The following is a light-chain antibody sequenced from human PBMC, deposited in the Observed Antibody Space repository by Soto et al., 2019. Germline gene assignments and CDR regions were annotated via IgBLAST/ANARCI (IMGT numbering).Light chain of an antibody. CDR1: QDIGNY. CDR2: GAS. V-gene: IGKV1-39*01. CDR3: QQTYSSPIT. J-gene: IGKJ5*01. Sequence: DIQMTQSPSSLAASVGDRVTIPCRASQDIGNYLNWYQQKPGEAPQLLIYGASSLQSGVPSRFSGSGSGTDFTLTISSLQPEDFATYYCQQTYSSPITFGQGTRLEIK.